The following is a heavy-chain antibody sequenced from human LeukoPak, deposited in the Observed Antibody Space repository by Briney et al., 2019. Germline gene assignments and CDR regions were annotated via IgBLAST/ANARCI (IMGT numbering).Heavy chain of an antibody. V-gene: IGHV1-69*13. D-gene: IGHD2-2*01. CDR1: GGTFSSYA. Sequence: ASVKVSCKASGGTFSSYAISWLRQAPGQGLEWRGGIIPIFGTANYAQKFQGRVTITADESTSTAYMELSSLRSEDTAVYYCARVISGGCSSTSCYSTVNDAFDIWGQGTMVTVSS. J-gene: IGHJ3*02. CDR2: IIPIFGTA. CDR3: ARVISGGCSSTSCYSTVNDAFDI.